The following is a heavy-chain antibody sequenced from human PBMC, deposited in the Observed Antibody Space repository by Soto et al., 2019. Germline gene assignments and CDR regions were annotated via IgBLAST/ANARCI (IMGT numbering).Heavy chain of an antibody. CDR1: GGTFSSYA. Sequence: QVQLVQSGAEVKKPGSSVKVSCKASGGTFSSYAISWVRQAPGQGLEWMGAIIPIFGTANYAQKFQGRVTITADESTSTAYMELSSLRSEDTAVYYCARDHPLEYSSFYYGMDVWGQGTTVTVSS. CDR2: IIPIFGTA. J-gene: IGHJ6*02. V-gene: IGHV1-69*01. CDR3: ARDHPLEYSSFYYGMDV. D-gene: IGHD6-6*01.